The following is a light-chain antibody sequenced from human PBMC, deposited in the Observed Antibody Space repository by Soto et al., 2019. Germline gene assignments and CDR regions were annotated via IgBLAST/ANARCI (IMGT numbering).Light chain of an antibody. Sequence: QSALTQPASVSGSLGQSITISCTGTTSDVGAYNYVSWYQQHPGKAPQLVIYDVTNRPSGVSNRFSGSKSGNTASLTISGLQAEDEADYYCRSYTSRSTLVLGGGTQVTVL. CDR1: TSDVGAYNY. CDR2: DVT. V-gene: IGLV2-14*03. J-gene: IGLJ3*02. CDR3: RSYTSRSTLV.